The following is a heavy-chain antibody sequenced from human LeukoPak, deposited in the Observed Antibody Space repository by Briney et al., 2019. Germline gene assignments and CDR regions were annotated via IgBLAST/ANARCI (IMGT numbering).Heavy chain of an antibody. CDR1: GFTFSSYA. V-gene: IGHV3-23*01. CDR3: ATHDYVWGSYRAIDY. CDR2: ISGSGGST. J-gene: IGHJ4*02. Sequence: GGSLRLSCAASGFTFSSYAMSWVRQAPGKGLEWVSAISGSGGSTYYADSVKVRFTISRDNSKNTLYLQMNSLRAEDTAVYYCATHDYVWGSYRAIDYWGQGTLVAVS. D-gene: IGHD3-16*02.